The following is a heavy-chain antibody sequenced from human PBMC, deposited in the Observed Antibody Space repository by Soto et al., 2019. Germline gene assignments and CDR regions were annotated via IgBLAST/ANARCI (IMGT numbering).Heavy chain of an antibody. V-gene: IGHV5-51*01. CDR1: GYSFTSYW. Sequence: GGSLRLSCKGSGYSFTSYWIGWVRQMPGKGLEWMGIIYPGDSDTRYSPSFQGQVTISADKSISTAYLQWSSLKASDTAMYYCARPPTVTTERTVDYWGQGTLVTVSS. CDR2: IYPGDSDT. D-gene: IGHD4-17*01. J-gene: IGHJ4*02. CDR3: ARPPTVTTERTVDY.